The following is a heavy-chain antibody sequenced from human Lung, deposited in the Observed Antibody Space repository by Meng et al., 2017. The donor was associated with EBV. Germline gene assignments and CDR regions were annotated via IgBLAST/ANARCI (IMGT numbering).Heavy chain of an antibody. CDR1: GGSISSGDYY. CDR2: IYYSGST. CDR3: ATIKERTTVTPFDY. V-gene: IGHV4-30-4*01. Sequence: QGQLQESGPGRVKPSQTLSLTCTVSGGSISSGDYYWSWIRQPPGKGLEWIGYIYYSGSTYYNPSLKSRVTISVDTSKNQFSLKLSSVTAADTAVYYCATIKERTTVTPFDYWGQGTLVTVSS. J-gene: IGHJ4*02. D-gene: IGHD4-17*01.